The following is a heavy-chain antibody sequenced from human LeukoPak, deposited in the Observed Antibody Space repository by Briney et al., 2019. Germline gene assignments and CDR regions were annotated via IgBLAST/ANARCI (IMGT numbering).Heavy chain of an antibody. CDR3: ARLSDSSGYYYLDY. J-gene: IGHJ4*02. Sequence: GASVKVSCKASGYTFTGCYMHWVRQAPGQGLEWTGWINPNSGGTNYAQKFQGRVTMTRDTSISTAYMELSRLRSDDTAVYYCARLSDSSGYYYLDYWGQGTLVTVSS. D-gene: IGHD3-22*01. CDR1: GYTFTGCY. CDR2: INPNSGGT. V-gene: IGHV1-2*02.